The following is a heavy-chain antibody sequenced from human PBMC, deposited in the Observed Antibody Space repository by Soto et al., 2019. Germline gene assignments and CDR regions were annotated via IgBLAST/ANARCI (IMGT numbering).Heavy chain of an antibody. CDR3: AKVGITGTFDY. Sequence: QVQLVESGGGVVQPGRSLRLSCAASGFTFSSYGMHWVRQAPGKGLEWVAVISYDGSNKYYADSVKGRFTISRDNSKNTLYLQMNSLRADDTAVYYCAKVGITGTFDYWGQGTLVTVSS. J-gene: IGHJ4*02. CDR1: GFTFSSYG. D-gene: IGHD1-20*01. CDR2: ISYDGSNK. V-gene: IGHV3-30*18.